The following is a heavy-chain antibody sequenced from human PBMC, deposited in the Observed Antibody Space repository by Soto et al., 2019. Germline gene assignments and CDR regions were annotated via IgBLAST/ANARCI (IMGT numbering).Heavy chain of an antibody. J-gene: IGHJ6*02. CDR2: ISSSSTGM. Sequence: GGSLRLSCAASGFTFSSYSMNWVRQAPGKGLEWVSHISSSSTGMYYADSVKGRFIVSRDNAKNSLYLQMNNLRDEDTAVYYCTRAGRGAVVVGDLGYFYYGMDVWGQGTTVTVSS. CDR1: GFTFSSYS. D-gene: IGHD2-15*01. V-gene: IGHV3-48*02. CDR3: TRAGRGAVVVGDLGYFYYGMDV.